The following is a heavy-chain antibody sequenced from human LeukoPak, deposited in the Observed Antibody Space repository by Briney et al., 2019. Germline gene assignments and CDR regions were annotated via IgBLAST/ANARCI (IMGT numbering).Heavy chain of an antibody. D-gene: IGHD6-19*01. CDR2: IRDDGSSE. CDR3: AKSLAVMDV. CDR1: GLTFSISG. Sequence: GSLRLSCAVSGLTFSISGIHWVRQAPGKGLEWVTFIRDDGSSEYYADSVKGRFTVSRDHSRNTVDLQMSSLTLEDTAVYYCAKSLAVMDVWGQGTTVTVSS. V-gene: IGHV3-30*02. J-gene: IGHJ6*02.